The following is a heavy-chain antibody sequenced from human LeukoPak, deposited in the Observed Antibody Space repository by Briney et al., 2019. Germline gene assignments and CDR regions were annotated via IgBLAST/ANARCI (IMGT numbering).Heavy chain of an antibody. CDR3: ARDRAFDI. CDR1: GGSISSGDYY. CDR2: IYYSGST. V-gene: IGHV4-31*03. Sequence: SETLSLTCTVSGGSISSGDYYWSWIRQHPGKGLEWIGYIYYSGSTYHNPSLKSRVTISVDTSKNQFSLKLSSVTAADTAVYYCARDRAFDIWGQGTLVTVSS. J-gene: IGHJ3*02.